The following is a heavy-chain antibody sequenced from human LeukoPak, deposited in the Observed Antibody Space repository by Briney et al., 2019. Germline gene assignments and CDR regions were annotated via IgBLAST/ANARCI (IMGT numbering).Heavy chain of an antibody. Sequence: QPGGSLRLSCAASGFTFSTYGMNWVRQAPGKGLEWLSSISGTTITIYYADSVKGRFTISRDNAKNSLYLQMSGLRDEDTAVYYCATSGSYSSGDFDYWGQGTLVTVSS. CDR2: ISGTTITI. V-gene: IGHV3-48*02. D-gene: IGHD3-10*01. CDR3: ATSGSYSSGDFDY. J-gene: IGHJ4*02. CDR1: GFTFSTYG.